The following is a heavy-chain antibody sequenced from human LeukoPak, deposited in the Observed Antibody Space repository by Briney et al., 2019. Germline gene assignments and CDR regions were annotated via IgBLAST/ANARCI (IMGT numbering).Heavy chain of an antibody. Sequence: PSGTLSLTCAVSGGSGGSISSSNFWSWVRQPPGKGLEWIGEIYHSGSTNYNPSLKSRVTISVDTSKNQFSLKLSSVTAADTAVYYCARLVPSGYCSSTSCYFDWFDPWGQGTLVTVSS. CDR3: ARLVPSGYCSSTSCYFDWFDP. CDR1: GGSGGSISSSNF. V-gene: IGHV4-4*02. CDR2: IYHSGST. J-gene: IGHJ5*02. D-gene: IGHD2-2*01.